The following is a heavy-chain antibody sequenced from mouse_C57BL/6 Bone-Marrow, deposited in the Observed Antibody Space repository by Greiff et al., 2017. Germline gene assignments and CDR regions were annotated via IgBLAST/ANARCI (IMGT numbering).Heavy chain of an antibody. J-gene: IGHJ4*01. V-gene: IGHV1-55*01. CDR1: GYTFTSYW. Sequence: QVQLQQSGAELVKPGASVKMSCKASGYTFTSYWITWVKQRPGQGLEWIGDIYPGSGSTNYNEKFKSKATLTVDTSSSTAYMQLSSLTSEDSAVYYCARIPSYYAMDYWGQGTSVTVSS. CDR2: IYPGSGST. CDR3: ARIPSYYAMDY. D-gene: IGHD5-1-1*01.